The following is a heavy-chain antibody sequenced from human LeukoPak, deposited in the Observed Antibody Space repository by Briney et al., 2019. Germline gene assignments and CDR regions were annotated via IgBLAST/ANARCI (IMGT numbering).Heavy chain of an antibody. CDR2: IYYSGST. CDR3: AIHYGSGTSIVY. J-gene: IGHJ4*02. V-gene: IGHV4-59*01. D-gene: IGHD3-10*01. Sequence: KPSETLSLTCTVSGGSISSYYWSWIRPPPGKGLEWIGYIYYSGSTNYNPSLKSRVTISVDTSKNQFSLKLSSVTAADTAVYYCAIHYGSGTSIVYWGQGTLVTVSS. CDR1: GGSISSYY.